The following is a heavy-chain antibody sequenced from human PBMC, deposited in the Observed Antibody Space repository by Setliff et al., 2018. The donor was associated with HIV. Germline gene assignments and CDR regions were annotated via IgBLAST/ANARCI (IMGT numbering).Heavy chain of an antibody. CDR1: GYSFTSYW. J-gene: IGHJ6*02. CDR3: ARVLYHSSSDTPGYYYYGMDV. CDR2: IYPGDSDT. Sequence: PGESLKISCKGSGYSFTSYWIGWVRQMPGKGLEWMGIIYPGDSDTRYSPSFQGQVTISADKSISTAYLQWSSLKASDTAMYYCARVLYHSSSDTPGYYYYGMDVWGQGTTVTVSS. V-gene: IGHV5-51*01. D-gene: IGHD6-6*01.